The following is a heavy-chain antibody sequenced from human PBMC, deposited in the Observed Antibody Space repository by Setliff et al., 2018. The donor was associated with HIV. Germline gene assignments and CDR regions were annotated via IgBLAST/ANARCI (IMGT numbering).Heavy chain of an antibody. J-gene: IGHJ4*02. CDR2: INTATGDT. D-gene: IGHD1-1*01. V-gene: IGHV1-3*04. Sequence: ASVKVSCKASGYTFTRNAMHWVRQAPGQSLEWMGWINTATGDTKYSQRFQDRITIFRNTSASTAYMDLGSLTSEDTAVYYCARDYWKVPDHWGQGTLVTVSS. CDR1: GYTFTRNA. CDR3: ARDYWKVPDH.